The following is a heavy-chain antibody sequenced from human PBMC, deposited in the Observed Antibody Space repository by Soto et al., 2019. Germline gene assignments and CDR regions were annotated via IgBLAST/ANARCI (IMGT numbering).Heavy chain of an antibody. CDR1: GFTFISYA. Sequence: GGSLRLSCASSGFTFISYAMSWVRQAPGKGLEWVSAISGSGGSTYYADSVKGRFTISRDNSKNTLYLQMNSLRAEDTAVYYCAKVKGAWSGYSPYYYGMDVWGQGTTVTVSS. CDR3: AKVKGAWSGYSPYYYGMDV. D-gene: IGHD3-3*01. V-gene: IGHV3-23*01. J-gene: IGHJ6*02. CDR2: ISGSGGST.